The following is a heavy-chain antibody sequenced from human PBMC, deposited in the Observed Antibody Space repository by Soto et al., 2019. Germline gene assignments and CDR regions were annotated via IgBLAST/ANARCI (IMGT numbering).Heavy chain of an antibody. Sequence: GKGLEWVSYISSGAITIYYADSVKGRFTISRDNAKNSLYLQMNSLRAEDTAVYYCAGQYSSSSVEFWGQGTLVTVSS. V-gene: IGHV3-11*01. J-gene: IGHJ4*02. D-gene: IGHD6-6*01. CDR3: AGQYSSSSVEF. CDR2: ISSGAITI.